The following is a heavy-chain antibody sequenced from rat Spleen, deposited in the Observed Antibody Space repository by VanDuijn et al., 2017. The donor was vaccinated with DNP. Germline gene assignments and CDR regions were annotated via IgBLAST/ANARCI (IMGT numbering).Heavy chain of an antibody. CDR1: GFTFTNYV. J-gene: IGHJ2*01. Sequence: EVQLVESGGGLVQPGRSLKLSCAASGFTFTNYVMAWVRQAPTKGLEWVASISTGGGNTYYRDSVKGRFTISRDNAKRILFLEMDSLRSEDTATYYCATGWVFDYWGQGVMVTVSS. CDR3: ATGWVFDY. D-gene: IGHD1-11*01. CDR2: ISTGGGNT. V-gene: IGHV5-25*01.